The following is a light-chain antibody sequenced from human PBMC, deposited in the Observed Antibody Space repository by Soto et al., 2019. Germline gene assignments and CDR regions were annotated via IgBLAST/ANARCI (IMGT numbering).Light chain of an antibody. V-gene: IGKV1-9*01. CDR2: VAS. J-gene: IGKJ5*01. Sequence: DIQLTQSPSFLSASVGDRVTITCRASQGIGSDLAWYQLRPGKAPKLLIYVASTLQSGVPSKFSGSGSGTEFTLTISSLQSEDFATYYCQQLKGYPITFGQGTLLEIK. CDR3: QQLKGYPIT. CDR1: QGIGSD.